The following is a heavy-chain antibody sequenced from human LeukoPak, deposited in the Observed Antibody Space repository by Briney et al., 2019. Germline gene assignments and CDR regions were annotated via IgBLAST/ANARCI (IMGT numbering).Heavy chain of an antibody. CDR2: IVVGSGNT. CDR1: GFTFTSSA. J-gene: IGHJ4*02. D-gene: IGHD6-13*01. Sequence: SVKVSCKASGFTFTSSAMQWVRQARGQRLEWIGWIVVGSGNTNYAQKFQGRVTITADESTSTAYMELSSLRSEDTAVYYCARGLIAAAGTFDYWGQGTLVTVSS. V-gene: IGHV1-58*02. CDR3: ARGLIAAAGTFDY.